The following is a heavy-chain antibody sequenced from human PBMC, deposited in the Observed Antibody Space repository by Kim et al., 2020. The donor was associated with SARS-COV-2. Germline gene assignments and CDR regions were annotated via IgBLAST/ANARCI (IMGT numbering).Heavy chain of an antibody. D-gene: IGHD6-19*01. V-gene: IGHV3-9*01. CDR2: ISWNSGSI. Sequence: GGSLRLSCAASGFTFDDYAMHWVRQAPGKGLEWVSGISWNSGSIGYADSVKGRFTISRDNAKNSLYLQMNSLRAEDTALYYCAKSIRIAVAVRGSDAFDIWGQGTMVTVSS. CDR1: GFTFDDYA. CDR3: AKSIRIAVAVRGSDAFDI. J-gene: IGHJ3*02.